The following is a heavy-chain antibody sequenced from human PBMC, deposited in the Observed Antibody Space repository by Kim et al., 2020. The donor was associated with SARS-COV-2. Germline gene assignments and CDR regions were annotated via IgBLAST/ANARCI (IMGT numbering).Heavy chain of an antibody. CDR1: GGTFSSYA. CDR2: IIPIFGTA. CDR3: ARVPYVYDYIWGGYRFGGRMDV. V-gene: IGHV1-69*13. D-gene: IGHD3-16*02. Sequence: SVKVSCKASGGTFSSYAISWVRQAPGQGLEWMGGIIPIFGTANYAQKFQGRVTITADESTSTAYMELSSLRSEDTAVYYCARVPYVYDYIWGGYRFGGRMDVWGQGTTVTVSS. J-gene: IGHJ6*02.